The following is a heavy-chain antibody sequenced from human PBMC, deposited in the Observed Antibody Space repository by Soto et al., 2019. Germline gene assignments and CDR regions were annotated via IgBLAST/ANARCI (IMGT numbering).Heavy chain of an antibody. J-gene: IGHJ4*02. CDR1: GGSISSYY. D-gene: IGHD5-12*01. Sequence: SETLSLTCTVSGGSISSYYWSWFRQPPGKGLEWIGYIYYSGSTNYNPSLKSRVTISVDTSKNQFSLKLSSVTAADTAVYYCARGRGYNRPFDYWGQGTLVTVS. CDR2: IYYSGST. V-gene: IGHV4-59*01. CDR3: ARGRGYNRPFDY.